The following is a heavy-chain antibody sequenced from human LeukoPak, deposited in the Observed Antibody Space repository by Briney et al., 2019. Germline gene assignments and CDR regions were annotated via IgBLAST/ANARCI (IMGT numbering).Heavy chain of an antibody. V-gene: IGHV3-23*01. CDR2: IIVSGTA. Sequence: GGSLRLSCAASGFTFSSFSMTWVRQAPGKGLEWVSSIIVSGTAYYADSVKGRFTISRDSFRGTLFLQMDSLRVEDTAVYFCAKGSVGNADFASWGQGALVTVSS. J-gene: IGHJ4*02. CDR1: GFTFSSFS. CDR3: AKGSVGNADFAS. D-gene: IGHD6-25*01.